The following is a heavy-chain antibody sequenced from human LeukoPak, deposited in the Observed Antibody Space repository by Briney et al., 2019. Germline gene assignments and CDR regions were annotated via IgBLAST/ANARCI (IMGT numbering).Heavy chain of an antibody. CDR2: ISSSSSYT. V-gene: IGHV3-11*06. J-gene: IGHJ3*02. D-gene: IGHD3-10*02. Sequence: GGSLRLSCAASGFTFSDYYMSWIRQAPGKGLEWVSYISSSSSYTNYADSVKGRFTISRDNARNSVHLQMNSLRDDDTAVYSCARAQTMFWEFDGFDIWGRGTKVTVSS. CDR1: GFTFSDYY. CDR3: ARAQTMFWEFDGFDI.